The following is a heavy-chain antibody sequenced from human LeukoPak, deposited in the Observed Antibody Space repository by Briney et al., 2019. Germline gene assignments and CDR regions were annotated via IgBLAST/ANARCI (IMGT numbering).Heavy chain of an antibody. CDR3: ARGGGYCSSTSCYPYYFDY. CDR1: GVSFSGYY. J-gene: IGHJ4*02. Sequence: PSETLSLTCAVYGVSFSGYYWSWIRQPPGKGLEWIGEINHSGSTNYNPSLKSRVTISVDTSKNQFSLKLSSVTAADTAVYYCARGGGYCSSTSCYPYYFDYWGQGTLVTVSS. V-gene: IGHV4-34*01. D-gene: IGHD2-2*01. CDR2: INHSGST.